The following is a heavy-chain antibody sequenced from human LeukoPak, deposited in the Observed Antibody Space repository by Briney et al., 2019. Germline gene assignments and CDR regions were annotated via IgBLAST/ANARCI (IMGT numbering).Heavy chain of an antibody. CDR2: INSGGSA. Sequence: GGSLRLSCAASGFSFSSFTMTWVRQAPGKGLEYVSGINSGGSAYYADSVKGRFTISRDNSKNTLYLQMNSLRAEDTAVYYCAKKTGGNYPFDNWGQGTLVTVSS. J-gene: IGHJ4*02. V-gene: IGHV3-23*01. CDR1: GFSFSSFT. D-gene: IGHD4-23*01. CDR3: AKKTGGNYPFDN.